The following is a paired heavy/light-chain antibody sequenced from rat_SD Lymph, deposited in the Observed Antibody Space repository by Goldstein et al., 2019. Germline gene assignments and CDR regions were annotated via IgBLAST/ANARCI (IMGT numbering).Light chain of an antibody. V-gene: IGKV2S11*01. CDR3: GHRLEYPNT. CDR1: KSLLSSKGITS. J-gene: IGKJ2-1*01. CDR2: QMS. Sequence: DIVLTQAPLSVSVTPGESASISCRSSKSLLSSKGITSLYWYLQRPGKSPQLLIYQMSNLASGVPDRFSSSGSETDFTLKISKVETEDVGVYYCGHRLEYPNTFGAGTKLELK.
Heavy chain of an antibody. D-gene: IGHD1-1*01. CDR3: ARRSGDRY. Sequence: EVQLVESGGGLVQPGRSLKLSCLASGFTFSNYGMNWIRQAPGKGLEWVASISSSSSYIYYADTVKGRFTISRDNAKNTLYLQMTSLRSEDTALYYCARRSGDRYWGQGVMVTVSS. V-gene: IGHV5-34*01. J-gene: IGHJ2*01. CDR2: ISSSSSYI. CDR1: GFTFSNYG.